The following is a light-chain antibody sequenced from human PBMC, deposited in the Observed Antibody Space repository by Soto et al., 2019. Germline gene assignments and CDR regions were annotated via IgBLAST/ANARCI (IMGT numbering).Light chain of an antibody. CDR1: QGISNW. CDR3: QQANSLPLT. Sequence: DIQMTQSPSSVSASVGDRVSITCRASQGISNWLAWYQQKPGRAPKLLIYTGSSLQSAVPSRFSGTGSGTDSTLTISSLQPADGATYYCQQANSLPLTFGGGTTVEIK. V-gene: IGKV1-12*01. J-gene: IGKJ4*01. CDR2: TGS.